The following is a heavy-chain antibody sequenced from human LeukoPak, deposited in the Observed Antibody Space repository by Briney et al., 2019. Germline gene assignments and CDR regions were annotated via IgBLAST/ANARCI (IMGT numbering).Heavy chain of an antibody. CDR3: ARVGFITIFGVVISWFDP. CDR2: ISAYNGNT. Sequence: PGASVKVSCKASGYTFTSYGISWVRQAPGQGLEWMGWISAYNGNTNYAQKLQGRVTMTTDTSTSTAYMELRSLRSDDTAVYYCARVGFITIFGVVISWFDPWGQGTLVTVSS. J-gene: IGHJ5*02. CDR1: GYTFTSYG. V-gene: IGHV1-18*01. D-gene: IGHD3-3*01.